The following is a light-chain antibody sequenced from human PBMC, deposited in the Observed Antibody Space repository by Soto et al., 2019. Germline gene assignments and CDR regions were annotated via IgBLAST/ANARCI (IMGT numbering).Light chain of an antibody. CDR3: MQVLQTPYT. Sequence: DIVMTQSPLSLPVTPGEPASISCRSSQSLLHSDGKTYFDWYLQKPGQSPQLLIYLGSNRASGVADRFRGSGSGTDFTLKISRVEAEDVGVYYCMQVLQTPYTFGQGTKLEIK. CDR1: QSLLHSDGKTY. V-gene: IGKV2-28*01. J-gene: IGKJ2*01. CDR2: LGS.